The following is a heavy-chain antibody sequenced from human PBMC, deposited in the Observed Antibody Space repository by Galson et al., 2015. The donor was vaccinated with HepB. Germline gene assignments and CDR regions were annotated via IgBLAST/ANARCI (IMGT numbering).Heavy chain of an antibody. CDR3: VREANIAALAVFDL. Sequence: SLRLSCAASKFTFRNYGMHWVRQAPGKGLEWVALIWAVGNRQYYGDSVKGRFTISRDNSKSTLYLQMNSLRAEDTALYYCVREANIAALAVFDLWGQGTMVTVSS. CDR2: IWAVGNRQ. D-gene: IGHD6-13*01. CDR1: KFTFRNYG. J-gene: IGHJ3*01. V-gene: IGHV3-33*01.